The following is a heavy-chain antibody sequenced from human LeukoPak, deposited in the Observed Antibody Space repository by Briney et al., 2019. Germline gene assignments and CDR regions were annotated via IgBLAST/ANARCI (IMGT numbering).Heavy chain of an antibody. Sequence: GGSLRLSCAASGFTFSSYAMSWVRQAPGEGPEWVSAIVGSGDSTYYADSVKGRFTISRDNSKNTLYLQMNSLRAEDTAVYYCARVFVEMATTTDYWGQGTLVTVSS. CDR3: ARVFVEMATTTDY. V-gene: IGHV3-23*01. J-gene: IGHJ4*02. CDR1: GFTFSSYA. D-gene: IGHD5-24*01. CDR2: IVGSGDST.